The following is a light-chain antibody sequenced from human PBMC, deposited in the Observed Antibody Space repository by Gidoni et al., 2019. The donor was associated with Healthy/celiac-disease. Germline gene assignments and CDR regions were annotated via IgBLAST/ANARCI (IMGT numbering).Light chain of an antibody. V-gene: IGKV3-15*01. CDR1: QSVSSN. Sequence: EIVKTQSPATLPVSPGERATRPCRASQSVSSNLAWYQQKPGQAPRLLIYGASTRATGIPARFSGSGSGTEFTLTISSLQSEDFAVYYCQQYNNWPPWTFGQGTKVEIK. J-gene: IGKJ1*01. CDR3: QQYNNWPPWT. CDR2: GAS.